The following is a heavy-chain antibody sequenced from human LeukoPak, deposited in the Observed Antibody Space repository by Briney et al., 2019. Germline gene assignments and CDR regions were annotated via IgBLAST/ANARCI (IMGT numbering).Heavy chain of an antibody. CDR2: ISGSGGST. Sequence: GGSLRLSCAASGFTFSNYAMSWVRQAPGKGLEWVSAISGSGGSTYYADSVKGRFTISRDNSKNTLYLQMNSLRAEDTAVYYCAKFNVGYSSGPGYFDYWGQGTLVTVSS. V-gene: IGHV3-23*01. CDR3: AKFNVGYSSGPGYFDY. J-gene: IGHJ4*02. D-gene: IGHD6-19*01. CDR1: GFTFSNYA.